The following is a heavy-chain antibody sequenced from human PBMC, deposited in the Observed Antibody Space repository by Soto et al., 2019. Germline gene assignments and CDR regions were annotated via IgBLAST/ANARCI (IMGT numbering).Heavy chain of an antibody. CDR3: AREYYDFWSVSGGMDV. Sequence: ASVKVSCKASGYTFTSYAMHWVRQAPGQRLEWMGWINAGNGNTKYSQKFQGRVTITRDTSASTAYMELSSLRSEDTAVYYCAREYYDFWSVSGGMDVWGQVTTVTVSS. J-gene: IGHJ6*02. CDR2: INAGNGNT. V-gene: IGHV1-3*01. D-gene: IGHD3-3*01. CDR1: GYTFTSYA.